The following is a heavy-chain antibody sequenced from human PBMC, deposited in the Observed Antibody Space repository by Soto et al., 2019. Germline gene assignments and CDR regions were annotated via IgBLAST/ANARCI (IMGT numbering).Heavy chain of an antibody. CDR2: MNPNSSNT. CDR3: ANDYDFWSGSLKV. J-gene: IGHJ4*02. Sequence: ASVKVSCKASGYTFTSYDINWVRQATGQGLEWMGWMNPNSSNTGYAQKFQGRVTMTRNTSISTAYMELSSLRSEDTAVYYCANDYDFWSGSLKVWGQGTLVTVSS. D-gene: IGHD3-3*01. V-gene: IGHV1-8*01. CDR1: GYTFTSYD.